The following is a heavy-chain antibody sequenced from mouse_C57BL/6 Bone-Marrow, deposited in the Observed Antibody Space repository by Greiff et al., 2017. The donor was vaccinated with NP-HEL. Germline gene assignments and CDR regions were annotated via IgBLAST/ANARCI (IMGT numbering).Heavy chain of an antibody. CDR2: INPNNGGT. Sequence: VQLQQSGPELVKPGASVKMSCKASGYTFTDYNMHWVKQSHGTSLEWIGYINPNNGGTSYNQKFKGKATLTVNKSSSTAYMELRSLTSEDSAVYYCASLYYGYDPFAYWGQGTLVTVSA. CDR3: ASLYYGYDPFAY. D-gene: IGHD2-2*01. J-gene: IGHJ3*01. V-gene: IGHV1-22*01. CDR1: GYTFTDYN.